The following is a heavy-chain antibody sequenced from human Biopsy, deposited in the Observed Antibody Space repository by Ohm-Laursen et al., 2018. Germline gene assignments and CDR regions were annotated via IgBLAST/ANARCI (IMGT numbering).Heavy chain of an antibody. V-gene: IGHV4-59*07. Sequence: SDTLSLTCTVSGGPIDSYYWSWIRQPPGKALEWIGYIYFTGRTSYNPSLKSRVTMSVNTSKKQFSLWLSSVTAADTAVYYCASAGYNPDWNFDLWGRGTRVTVSS. J-gene: IGHJ2*01. CDR1: GGPIDSYY. CDR3: ASAGYNPDWNFDL. D-gene: IGHD5-24*01. CDR2: IYFTGRT.